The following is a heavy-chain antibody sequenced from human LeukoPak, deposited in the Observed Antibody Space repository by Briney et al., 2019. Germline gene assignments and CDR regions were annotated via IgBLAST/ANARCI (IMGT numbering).Heavy chain of an antibody. CDR3: ARDPAYGDYARDAFDI. V-gene: IGHV3-7*01. Sequence: GGSLRLSCAASGFTFSHSWMTWIRQAPGKGLEWVAHIKEDGTDEYYVDSVKGRFTISRDNAKNSLYLQMNSLRAEDTAVYYCARDPAYGDYARDAFDIWGQGTMVTVSS. D-gene: IGHD4-17*01. CDR2: IKEDGTDE. J-gene: IGHJ3*02. CDR1: GFTFSHSW.